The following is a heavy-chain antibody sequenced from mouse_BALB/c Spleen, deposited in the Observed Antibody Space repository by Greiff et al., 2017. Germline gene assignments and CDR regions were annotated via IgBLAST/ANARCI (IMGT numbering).Heavy chain of an antibody. D-gene: IGHD3-1*01. V-gene: IGHV1S127*01. J-gene: IGHJ4*01. CDR1: GYSFTSYW. Sequence: QVQLQQSGPQLVRPGASVKISCKASGYSFTSYWMHWVKQRPGQGLEWIGMIDPSDSETRLNQKFKDKATLTVDKSSSTAYMQLSSPTSEDSAVYYCTRAQLGLRAMDYWGQGTSVTVSS. CDR2: IDPSDSET. CDR3: TRAQLGLRAMDY.